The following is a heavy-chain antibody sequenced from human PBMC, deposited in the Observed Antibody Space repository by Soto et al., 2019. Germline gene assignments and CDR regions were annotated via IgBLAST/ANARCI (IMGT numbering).Heavy chain of an antibody. Sequence: APVKVSCKAFGYTFTSYGISWVRQAPGQRLEWMGWISAYNGNTNYAQKLQGRVTMTTDTSTSTAYMELRSLRSDDTAVYYCASPYYDILTGYYRGNYYGMDVWGQGTTVTVSS. CDR1: GYTFTSYG. V-gene: IGHV1-18*01. J-gene: IGHJ6*02. D-gene: IGHD3-9*01. CDR3: ASPYYDILTGYYRGNYYGMDV. CDR2: ISAYNGNT.